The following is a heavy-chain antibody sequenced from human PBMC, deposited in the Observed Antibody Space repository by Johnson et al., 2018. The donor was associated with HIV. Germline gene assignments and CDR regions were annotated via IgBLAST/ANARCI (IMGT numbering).Heavy chain of an antibody. D-gene: IGHD1-26*01. CDR2: ISYDGSNK. V-gene: IGHV3-30-3*01. J-gene: IGHJ3*02. CDR1: GFTFSGSA. CDR3: ARDYREANAFDI. Sequence: QVQLVESGGGLVQPGGSLKLSCAASGFTFSGSAMHWVRQAPGKGLEWVAVISYDGSNKYYADSVKGRFTISRDNSKNTLYLQMNSLRAEDTAVYYCARDYREANAFDIWGQGTMVTVSS.